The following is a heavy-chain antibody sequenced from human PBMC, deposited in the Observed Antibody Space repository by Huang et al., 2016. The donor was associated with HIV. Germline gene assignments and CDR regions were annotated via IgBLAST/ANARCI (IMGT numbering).Heavy chain of an antibody. CDR3: ARQYQVLSGGYYYYSMDV. J-gene: IGHJ6*03. CDR2: INSDGSRT. CDR1: GFTFSSDW. Sequence: DVQLVESGGGLAQPGGSLRLSCAASGFTFSSDWMYWVRQAPGRGLVWASRINSDGSRTTYADAVKGRFTISRDNAKNELYLQMNSLRAEDTAVYYCARQYQVLSGGYYYYSMDVWGTGTTVTVSS. D-gene: IGHD2-2*01. V-gene: IGHV3-74*01.